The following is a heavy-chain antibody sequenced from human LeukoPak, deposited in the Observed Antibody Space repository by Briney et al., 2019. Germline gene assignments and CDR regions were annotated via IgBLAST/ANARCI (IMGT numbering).Heavy chain of an antibody. D-gene: IGHD5-18*01. CDR3: ARQKASGGYSYGSGFDY. CDR2: IYYSGST. Sequence: SETPSLTCTVSGGSISSYYWSWIRQPPGKGLEWIGYIYYSGSTNYNPSLKSRVAISVDTSKNQFSLKLSSVTAADTAVYYCARQKASGGYSYGSGFDYWGQGTLVTVSS. J-gene: IGHJ4*02. CDR1: GGSISSYY. V-gene: IGHV4-59*08.